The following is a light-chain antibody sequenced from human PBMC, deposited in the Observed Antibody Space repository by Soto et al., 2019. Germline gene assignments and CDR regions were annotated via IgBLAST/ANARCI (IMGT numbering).Light chain of an antibody. J-gene: IGKJ1*01. CDR1: QTISSW. CDR3: QHYNIYSEA. Sequence: DIQMTQSPSTLSGSVGDRVTITCRASQTISSWLAWYQQKPGKAPKLLIYKASTLKSGVPSRVSGSGSGTEFTLTISSLQPDDFATYYCQHYNIYSEAFGQGTKVELK. V-gene: IGKV1-5*03. CDR2: KAS.